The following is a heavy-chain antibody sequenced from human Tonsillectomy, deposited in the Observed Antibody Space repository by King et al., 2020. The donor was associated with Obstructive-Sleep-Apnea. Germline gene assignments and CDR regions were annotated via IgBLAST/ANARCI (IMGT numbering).Heavy chain of an antibody. V-gene: IGHV3-9*01. J-gene: IGHJ3*02. CDR2: INWNSANI. D-gene: IGHD3-10*01. CDR3: AKDLFGPSSYFPAAFDI. Sequence: VQLVESGGGLVQPGRSLRLSCAASGFIFDDYAMHWVRQAPGKGLEWVSGINWNSANIGYADSVQGRFTISRDNAKNSLHLQMNSLRAEDTALYYCAKDLFGPSSYFPAAFDIWCQGTIVPASS. CDR1: GFIFDDYA.